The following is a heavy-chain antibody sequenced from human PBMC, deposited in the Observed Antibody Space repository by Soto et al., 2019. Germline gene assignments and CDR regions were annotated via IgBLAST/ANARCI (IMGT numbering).Heavy chain of an antibody. CDR3: ARAGLDGDYFDY. J-gene: IGHJ4*02. Sequence: SETLSLTCTVSGGSISSSSYYWGWIRQPPGKGLEWIGSIYYSGSTYYNPSLKSRVTISVDTSKNQFSLKLSSVTAADTAVYYCARAGLDGDYFDYWGQGTLVTVSS. CDR2: IYYSGST. CDR1: GGSISSSSYY. V-gene: IGHV4-39*01. D-gene: IGHD4-17*01.